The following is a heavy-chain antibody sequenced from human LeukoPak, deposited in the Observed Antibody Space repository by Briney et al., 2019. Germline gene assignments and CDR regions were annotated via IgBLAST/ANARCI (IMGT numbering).Heavy chain of an antibody. J-gene: IGHJ4*02. CDR1: GCTFTGYY. CDR2: INPNSGGT. CDR3: ARGQGYCSSTSCYMAH. V-gene: IGHV1-2*02. Sequence: GASVKVSCKASGCTFTGYYMHWVRQAPGQGLEWMGWINPNSGGTNYAQKFQGRVTMTTDTSTSTAYLELRSLRSDDTAMYYCARGQGYCSSTSCYMAHWGQGTLVTVSS. D-gene: IGHD2-2*02.